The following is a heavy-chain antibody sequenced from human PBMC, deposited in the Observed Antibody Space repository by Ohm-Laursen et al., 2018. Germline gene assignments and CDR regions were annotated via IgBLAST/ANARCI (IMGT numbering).Heavy chain of an antibody. D-gene: IGHD5-18*01. CDR1: GGAISSYY. Sequence: SETLSLTCTVSGGAISSYYRSWIRQPPGKGLEWIGYIYYSGSTNYNPSLKSRVTISVDTSKNQFSLKVTSVTAADTAVYYCARSLSGYTYYFDDWGQGSLVTVSS. CDR2: IYYSGST. V-gene: IGHV4-59*01. CDR3: ARSLSGYTYYFDD. J-gene: IGHJ4*02.